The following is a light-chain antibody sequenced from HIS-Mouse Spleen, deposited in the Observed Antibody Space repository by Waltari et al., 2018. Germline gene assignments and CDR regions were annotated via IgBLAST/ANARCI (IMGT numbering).Light chain of an antibody. CDR3: SSYTSSSTVV. CDR1: SSDVGGYNH. Sequence: QSALTQPASVSGSPGQSITISCPGTSSDVGGYNHVSWYQQHPGQAPKLMIYEVSNRPSGVSNRFSGSKSGNTASLTISGLQAEDEADYYCSSYTSSSTVVFGGGTKLTVL. V-gene: IGLV2-14*01. J-gene: IGLJ2*01. CDR2: EVS.